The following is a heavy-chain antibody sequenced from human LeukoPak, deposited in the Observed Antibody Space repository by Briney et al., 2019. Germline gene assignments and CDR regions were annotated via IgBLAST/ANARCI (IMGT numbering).Heavy chain of an antibody. Sequence: SETLSLTCAVSGGSISSSNYYWGWIRQPPGQGLEWIGSIYYSGNTYYNPSLKSRVTISVDTSKNQFSLKLSSVTATDTAVYYCARRRAGRDWFDPWGQGTLVTVSS. D-gene: IGHD6-19*01. CDR1: GGSISSSNYY. CDR2: IYYSGNT. J-gene: IGHJ5*02. CDR3: ARRRAGRDWFDP. V-gene: IGHV4-39*01.